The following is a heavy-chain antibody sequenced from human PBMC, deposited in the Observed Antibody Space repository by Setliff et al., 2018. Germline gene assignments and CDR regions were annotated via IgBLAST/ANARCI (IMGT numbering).Heavy chain of an antibody. CDR3: ARGRGYKHDSSGYYYDHYYYYYMDV. V-gene: IGHV4-39*07. CDR1: GGSITSGRYY. Sequence: KTSETLSLTCTVSGGSITSGRYYWGWIRQPPGQGLEWIASIHYSENTYYNPSLKSRVTISVDTSKNQFSLKLSSVTAADTAVYYCARGRGYKHDSSGYYYDHYYYYYMDVWGKGTPVTVSS. CDR2: IHYSENT. D-gene: IGHD3-22*01. J-gene: IGHJ6*03.